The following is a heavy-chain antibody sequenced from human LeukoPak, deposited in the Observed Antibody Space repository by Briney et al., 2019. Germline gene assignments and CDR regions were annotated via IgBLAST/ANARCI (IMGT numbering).Heavy chain of an antibody. CDR1: GFTFSSYW. D-gene: IGHD6-13*01. Sequence: GGSLRLSCAASGFTFSSYWMSWVRQAPGKGLEWVANIKQDGSEKYYVDSVKGRFTISRDNAKNSLYLQMNSLRAEDTAVYYCARVKGIAAAGTFDYWGQGTLVTVSS. J-gene: IGHJ4*02. CDR2: IKQDGSEK. V-gene: IGHV3-7*01. CDR3: ARVKGIAAAGTFDY.